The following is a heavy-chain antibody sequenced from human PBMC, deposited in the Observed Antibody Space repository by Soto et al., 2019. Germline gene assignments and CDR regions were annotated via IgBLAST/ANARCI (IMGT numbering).Heavy chain of an antibody. Sequence: QVQLQESGPGLVKPSETLSLTCTVSGGSISSYYWSWIRQPPGKGLEWIGYIYYSGSTNYNPSLHSPVTISVDTSKHQFSLKLSSVTAADTAVYYCARVEMSRPMAPGDYGMDVWGQGTTVTGSS. CDR3: ARVEMSRPMAPGDYGMDV. V-gene: IGHV4-59*01. CDR2: IYYSGST. J-gene: IGHJ6*02. D-gene: IGHD3-10*01. CDR1: GGSISSYY.